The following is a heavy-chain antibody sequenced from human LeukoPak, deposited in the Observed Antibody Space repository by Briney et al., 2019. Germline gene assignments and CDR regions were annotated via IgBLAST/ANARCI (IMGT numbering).Heavy chain of an antibody. Sequence: GGSLRLSCAASGFSFSSYSMNWVRQAPGKGLEWVSSISSSSSYIYYVDSVKGRFTISRDNAKNSLYLQMNSLRAEDTAIYYCARDPYNGNYGDSYYYYMDVWGKGTTVTVSS. CDR3: ARDPYNGNYGDSYYYYMDV. J-gene: IGHJ6*03. V-gene: IGHV3-21*01. D-gene: IGHD1-26*01. CDR1: GFSFSSYS. CDR2: ISSSSSYI.